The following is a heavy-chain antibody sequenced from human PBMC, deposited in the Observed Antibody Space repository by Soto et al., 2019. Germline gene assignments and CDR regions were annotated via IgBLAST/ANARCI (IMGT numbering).Heavy chain of an antibody. J-gene: IGHJ4*02. D-gene: IGHD3-9*01. CDR1: GFTFSGYW. CDR3: ARGPSYSDYSNDWFFDS. Sequence: EVQLVESGGGFVQPGGSLRLACAASGFTFSGYWMTWVRQAPGKGLEWVADIKKDGTEKYYVDSVKGRFTISRDSDKKSVYLQMNGLTVEDTAVYRCARGPSYSDYSNDWFFDSWGQGALVTVSS. CDR2: IKKDGTEK. V-gene: IGHV3-7*03.